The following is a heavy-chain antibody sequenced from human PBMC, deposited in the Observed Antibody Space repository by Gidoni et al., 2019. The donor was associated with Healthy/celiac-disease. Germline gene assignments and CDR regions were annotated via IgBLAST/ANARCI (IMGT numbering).Heavy chain of an antibody. Sequence: QLPLQESGPGLVKPSETLSLTCTVSGGSISSSSYYWGWLRQPPGKGLEWIGSIYSSGSTYYNPSLKSRVTISVDTSKNQFSLKLSSVTAADTAVYYCARRGYSYGRDYWGQGTLVTVSS. D-gene: IGHD5-18*01. V-gene: IGHV4-39*01. CDR1: GGSISSSSYY. CDR2: IYSSGST. CDR3: ARRGYSYGRDY. J-gene: IGHJ4*02.